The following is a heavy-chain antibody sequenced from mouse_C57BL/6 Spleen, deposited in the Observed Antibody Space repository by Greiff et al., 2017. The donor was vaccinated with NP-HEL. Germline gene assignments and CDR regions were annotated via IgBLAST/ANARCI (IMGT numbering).Heavy chain of an antibody. CDR2: IDPENGDT. Sequence: EVQLQQSGAELVRPGASVKLSCTASGFNIKDDYMHWVKQRPEQGLEWIGWIDPENGDTEYASKFQGKATITADTSSNTAYLQLSSLSSADTAVFYCTTSSYCWFAYWGQGTLVTVSA. V-gene: IGHV14-4*01. D-gene: IGHD2-10*01. J-gene: IGHJ3*01. CDR3: TTSSYCWFAY. CDR1: GFNIKDDY.